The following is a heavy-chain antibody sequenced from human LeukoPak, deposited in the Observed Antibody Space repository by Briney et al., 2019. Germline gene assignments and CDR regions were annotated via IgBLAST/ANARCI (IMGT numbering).Heavy chain of an antibody. CDR3: ARDRSNPPSYYSYYYMDV. J-gene: IGHJ6*03. Sequence: SETLSLTCTVSGGSISSGSYYWSWIRQPAGKGLEWIGRIFTTGSTNYNPSLKSRVTISVDSSKNQYSLKLSSVTAADTAVYYCARDRSNPPSYYSYYYMDVWGKGATVTVSS. CDR1: GGSISSGSYY. D-gene: IGHD4-11*01. CDR2: IFTTGST. V-gene: IGHV4-61*02.